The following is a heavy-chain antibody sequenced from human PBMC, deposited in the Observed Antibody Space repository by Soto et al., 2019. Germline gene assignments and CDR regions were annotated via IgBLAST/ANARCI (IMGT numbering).Heavy chain of an antibody. J-gene: IGHJ6*02. CDR2: IYWDDGK. V-gene: IGHV2-5*02. CDR3: AHLIRPSYSYGMDV. D-gene: IGHD2-21*01. Sequence: GPTLVHPTQTLRLTCTFSGFSLSTSGVGVGWIRQPPGKALEWLALIYWDDGKRYSPSLKGRLTITKDTSKNQVVLTMTNMDPVDTATYYCAHLIRPSYSYGMDVWGQGTTVTVSS. CDR1: GFSLSTSGVG.